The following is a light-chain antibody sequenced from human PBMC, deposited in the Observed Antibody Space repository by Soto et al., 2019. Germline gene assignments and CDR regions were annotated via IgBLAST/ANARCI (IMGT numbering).Light chain of an antibody. CDR2: GAS. J-gene: IGKJ4*01. CDR3: QQHGYWAPT. CDR1: QNVYST. Sequence: EIVMTQSPSTLSVSPGEGATLYCRASQNVYSTLACYQQTPGQSPRLLSSGASTRAYSIPGRFSGIGCGTDCHLTICSLQSPDFAVYYCQQHGYWAPTFVCGTKVEIK. V-gene: IGKV3-15*01.